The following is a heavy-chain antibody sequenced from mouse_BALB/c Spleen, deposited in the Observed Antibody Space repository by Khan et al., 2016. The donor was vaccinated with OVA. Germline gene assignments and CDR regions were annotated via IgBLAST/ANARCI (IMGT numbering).Heavy chain of an antibody. J-gene: IGHJ3*01. CDR2: TYPGRGNT. D-gene: IGHD2-4*01. Sequence: QVQLKQSGAELARPGASVKLSCKASGHTFSDYYINWVKQRTGQGFVCTGETYPGRGNTYYNEKFKGKATLTADTSPSTAYMQFSSLTSKYSAVYFCARSGTDSFRYWGQGTLVTVSA. CDR1: GHTFSDYY. V-gene: IGHV1-77*01. CDR3: ARSGTDSFRY.